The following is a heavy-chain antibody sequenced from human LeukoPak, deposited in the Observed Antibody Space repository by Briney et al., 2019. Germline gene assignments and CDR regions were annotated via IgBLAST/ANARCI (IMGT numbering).Heavy chain of an antibody. Sequence: PGGSLRLSCAASGFTFSNYAVSWVRQAPGKGLEWVSSIGSSGAHTFYADSVKGRFTISRDNSKNTLYLQMNSLRAEDTAVYYCAKDLVSPVIVVAATAWGQGTLVTVSS. D-gene: IGHD2-15*01. J-gene: IGHJ4*02. CDR1: GFTFSNYA. CDR3: AKDLVSPVIVVAATA. V-gene: IGHV3-23*01. CDR2: IGSSGAHT.